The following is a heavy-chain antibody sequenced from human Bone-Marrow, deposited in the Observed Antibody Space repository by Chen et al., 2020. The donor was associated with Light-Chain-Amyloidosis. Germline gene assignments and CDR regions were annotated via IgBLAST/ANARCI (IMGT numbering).Heavy chain of an antibody. CDR2: VSGGVGSV. D-gene: IGHD3-9*01. CDR3: AKDISYDDILPGYPADAFDI. Sequence: EVQLVESGGGLLQRGGSLRLSCAASGFAFSSYAMSWVRQAPGKGLEWVSTVSGGVGSVCYGDSVEGRLTISRDNSKNALFLQMNSLRAEDTAVYYCAKDISYDDILPGYPADAFDIWGQGTMVTVSS. J-gene: IGHJ3*02. V-gene: IGHV3-23*04. CDR1: GFAFSSYA.